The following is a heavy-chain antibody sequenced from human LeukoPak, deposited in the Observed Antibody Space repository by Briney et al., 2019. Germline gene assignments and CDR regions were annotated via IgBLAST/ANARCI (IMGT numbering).Heavy chain of an antibody. CDR3: ARVVHPYDYESSGLTYDAFDI. V-gene: IGHV7-4-1*02. D-gene: IGHD3-22*01. CDR2: INTNTGNP. Sequence: EASVKVSCTASGYTFTSYSMNWVRQAPGQGLEWLGWINTNTGNPTYAQGFTGRFVFSLDTSVNTAYLQISSLKAEDTAVYYCARVVHPYDYESSGLTYDAFDIWGQGTMVTVSS. J-gene: IGHJ3*02. CDR1: GYTFTSYS.